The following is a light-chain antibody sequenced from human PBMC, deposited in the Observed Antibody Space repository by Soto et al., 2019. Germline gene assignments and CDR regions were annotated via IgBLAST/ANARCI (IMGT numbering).Light chain of an antibody. CDR2: GAS. V-gene: IGKV3-20*01. CDR1: QSVSSSY. CDR3: QQYGSSPGYT. J-gene: IGKJ2*01. Sequence: EIVLTQSPGTLSLSPGERATLSCMASQSVSSSYLAWYQQKPGQAPRLLIYGASSRATGIPDRFSGSGSGTGFTHTISRLEPEDFAVYYCQQYGSSPGYTFGQGTKLEIK.